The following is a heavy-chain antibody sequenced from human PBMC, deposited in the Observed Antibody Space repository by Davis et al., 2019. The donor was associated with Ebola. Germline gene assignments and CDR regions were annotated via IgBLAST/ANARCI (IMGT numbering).Heavy chain of an antibody. V-gene: IGHV3-30-3*01. CDR2: ISYDGSNK. D-gene: IGHD6-13*01. CDR1: GFTFSGSA. J-gene: IGHJ3*02. Sequence: GESLKISCAASGFTFSGSAMHWVRQAPGKGLEWVAVISYDGSNKYYADSVKGRFTISRDNAKNSLYLQMTTLRGEDTAVYYCARELRRATAGTVAFDIWGQGTMVTVSS. CDR3: ARELRRATAGTVAFDI.